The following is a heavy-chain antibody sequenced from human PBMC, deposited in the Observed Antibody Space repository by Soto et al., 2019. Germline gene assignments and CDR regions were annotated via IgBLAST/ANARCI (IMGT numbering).Heavy chain of an antibody. CDR2: INPSGGST. J-gene: IGHJ4*02. CDR3: VRNWGILGSGGSCYGY. D-gene: IGHD2-15*01. Sequence: GASVKVYCTASGSTFTSYYMHWVRQATGQGLEWMGIINPSGGSTSYAQKFQGRVTMTRDTSTSTVYMELSSLRSEDTAVYYCVRNWGILGSGGSCYGYWGQGTLVTVSS. V-gene: IGHV1-46*01. CDR1: GSTFTSYY.